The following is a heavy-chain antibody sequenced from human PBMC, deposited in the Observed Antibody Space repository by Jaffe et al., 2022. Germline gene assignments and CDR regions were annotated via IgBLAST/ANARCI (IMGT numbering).Heavy chain of an antibody. CDR3: ARDYTVESSSWPYYYYYYMDV. CDR1: GGSISSYY. CDR2: IYYRGNT. Sequence: QVQLQESGPGLVKPSETLSLTCTVSGGSISSYYWSWIRQPPGKGLEWIGYIYYRGNTNYNPSLKSRVTISVDTSKNQFSLKLSSVTAADTAVYYCARDYTVESSSWPYYYYYYMDVWGKGTTVTVSS. J-gene: IGHJ6*03. D-gene: IGHD6-13*01. V-gene: IGHV4-59*01.